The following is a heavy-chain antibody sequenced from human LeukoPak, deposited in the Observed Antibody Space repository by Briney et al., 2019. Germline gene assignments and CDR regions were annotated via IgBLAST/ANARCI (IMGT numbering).Heavy chain of an antibody. CDR3: AKLSGDCSGGSCYLFMVLPGQLFDY. CDR2: IRYDGSNK. Sequence: PGGSLRLSCAASGFSFSSYGMHWVRQAPGKGLEWVAFIRYDGSNKYYADSVKGRFTISRDNSKNTLYLQMNSLRAEDTAVYYCAKLSGDCSGGSCYLFMVLPGQLFDYWGQGTLVTVSS. CDR1: GFSFSSYG. V-gene: IGHV3-30*02. D-gene: IGHD2-15*01. J-gene: IGHJ4*02.